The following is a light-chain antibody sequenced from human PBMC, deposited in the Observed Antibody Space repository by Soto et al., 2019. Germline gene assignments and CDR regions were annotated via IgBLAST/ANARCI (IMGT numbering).Light chain of an antibody. Sequence: EIVLTQSPGTLSLSPGERATLSCRASQSVSSSYLAWYQQKPGQAPRLLIYGASSRATGIPDRFSGGGSGKDFTLTISRLEPEDFAVYYCQQYGSSPGTFGQGTKVEIK. CDR2: GAS. V-gene: IGKV3-20*01. J-gene: IGKJ1*01. CDR3: QQYGSSPGT. CDR1: QSVSSSY.